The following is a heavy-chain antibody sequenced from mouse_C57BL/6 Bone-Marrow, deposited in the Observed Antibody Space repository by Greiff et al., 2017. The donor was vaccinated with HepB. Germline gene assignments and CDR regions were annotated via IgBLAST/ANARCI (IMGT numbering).Heavy chain of an antibody. Sequence: LQESGAELVKPGASVKMSCKASGYTFTSYWITWVKQRPGQGLEWIGDIYPGSGSTNYNEKFKSKATLTVDTSSSTAYMQLSSLTSEDSAVYYCARRYYGSSWYFDVWGTGTTVTVSS. CDR3: ARRYYGSSWYFDV. CDR2: IYPGSGST. CDR1: GYTFTSYW. J-gene: IGHJ1*03. V-gene: IGHV1-55*01. D-gene: IGHD1-1*01.